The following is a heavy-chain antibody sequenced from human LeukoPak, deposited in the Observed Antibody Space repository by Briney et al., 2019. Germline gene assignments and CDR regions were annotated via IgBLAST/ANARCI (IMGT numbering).Heavy chain of an antibody. CDR2: IWYDGSNK. V-gene: IGHV3-33*08. Sequence: PGGSLRLSCAASGFTFSSYGMHWVRQAPGKGLEWVAVIWYDGSNKYYADSVKGRFTISRDNSKNTLYLQMNSLSAEDTAVYYCARKYSAYDFGVDIWGQGTMVTVSS. CDR1: GFTFSSYG. CDR3: ARKYSAYDFGVDI. J-gene: IGHJ3*02. D-gene: IGHD5-12*01.